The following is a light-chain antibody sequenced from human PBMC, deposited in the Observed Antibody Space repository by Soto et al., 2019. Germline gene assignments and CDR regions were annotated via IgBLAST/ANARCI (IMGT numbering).Light chain of an antibody. CDR1: SSDVGGYNY. CDR2: EVN. Sequence: LTQPPSASGSPGQSVTISCTGTSSDVGGYNYVSWYQQHPGKAPKLMIYEVNKRPSGVPDRFSGSKSGNTAPLTVSGLQAEDEADYYCKSYEGSNIYVFGTGTKVTVL. CDR3: KSYEGSNIYV. V-gene: IGLV2-8*01. J-gene: IGLJ1*01.